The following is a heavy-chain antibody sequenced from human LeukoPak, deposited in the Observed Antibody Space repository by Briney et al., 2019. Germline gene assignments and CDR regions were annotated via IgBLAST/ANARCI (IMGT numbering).Heavy chain of an antibody. CDR1: GFTFSNYA. V-gene: IGHV3-23*01. CDR3: ARDTFAVARKGFDY. CDR2: ISGSGVST. D-gene: IGHD6-19*01. J-gene: IGHJ4*02. Sequence: GGSLRLSCAASGFTFSNYAMSWVRQAPGKGLEWVSAISGSGVSTYYADSAKGRFSISRDNSLDSLYLQMNSLRAEDTAVYYRARDTFAVARKGFDYWGQGTLVTVSS.